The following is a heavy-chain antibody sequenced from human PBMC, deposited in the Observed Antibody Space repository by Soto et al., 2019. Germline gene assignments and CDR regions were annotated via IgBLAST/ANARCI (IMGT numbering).Heavy chain of an antibody. CDR3: ARDRSSWPTYGMDV. V-gene: IGHV3-53*01. Sequence: GGSLRLSCAASGFTVSSNYMSWVRQAPGKGLEWVSVIYSGGSTYYADSVKGRFTISRDNSKNTLYLQMNSLRAEDTAVYYCARDRSSWPTYGMDVWGQGNTVTVSS. CDR2: IYSGGST. D-gene: IGHD6-13*01. CDR1: GFTVSSNY. J-gene: IGHJ6*02.